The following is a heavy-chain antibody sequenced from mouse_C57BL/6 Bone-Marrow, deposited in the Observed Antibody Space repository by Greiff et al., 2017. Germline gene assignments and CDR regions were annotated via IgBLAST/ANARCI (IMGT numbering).Heavy chain of an antibody. Sequence: VQLQQSGPELVKPGASVKLSCKASGYTFTSYDINWVKQRPGQGLEWIGWIYPRDGSTKYNEKCKGKATLTVDTSSSTAYMELHSLTSEDSAVYFCARVEFDGSSGDWYFDVWGTGTTVTVSS. D-gene: IGHD1-1*01. CDR3: ARVEFDGSSGDWYFDV. CDR2: IYPRDGST. J-gene: IGHJ1*03. V-gene: IGHV1-85*01. CDR1: GYTFTSYD.